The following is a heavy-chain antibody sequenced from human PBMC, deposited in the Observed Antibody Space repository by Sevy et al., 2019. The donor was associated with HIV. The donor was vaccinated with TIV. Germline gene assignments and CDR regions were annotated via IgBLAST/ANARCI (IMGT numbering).Heavy chain of an antibody. D-gene: IGHD5-12*01. CDR2: IYISET. Sequence: SETLSLTCTVSGGSISSYYWSWIRQPAGKGLEWIGRIYISETIYNPSLKSRVTMSLDTSKSQFSLQLSSVTAADTAVYYCARAQPTSALHFDYWGQGTLVTVSS. CDR3: ARAQPTSALHFDY. J-gene: IGHJ4*02. CDR1: GGSISSYY. V-gene: IGHV4-4*07.